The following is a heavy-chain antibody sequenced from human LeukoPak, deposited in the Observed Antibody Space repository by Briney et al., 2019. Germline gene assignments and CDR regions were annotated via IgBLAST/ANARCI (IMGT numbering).Heavy chain of an antibody. J-gene: IGHJ4*02. CDR2: ISAYNGNT. D-gene: IGHD3-9*01. CDR3: ARDYDILTGYPPGDY. Sequence: ASVTVSCKASAYSFTIYGISWVRQAPGQGLEWMGWISAYNGNTNYAQKFQGRVTMTTDTSTSTAYMELRSLRSDDTAVYYCARDYDILTGYPPGDYWGQGTLVTVSS. CDR1: AYSFTIYG. V-gene: IGHV1-18*01.